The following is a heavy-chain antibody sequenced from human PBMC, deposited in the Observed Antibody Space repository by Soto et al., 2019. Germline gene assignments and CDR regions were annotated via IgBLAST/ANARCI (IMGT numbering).Heavy chain of an antibody. CDR3: GRVGYSSSWYVAFDI. CDR2: INPSGGST. Sequence: ASVKVSFKASGYTFTSYYMHWVRQAPGQGLEWRGIINPSGGSTSYAQKFQGRVTMTRDTSTSTVYMELSSLRSEDTAVYYCGRVGYSSSWYVAFDIWGQGTMVTVSS. CDR1: GYTFTSYY. D-gene: IGHD6-13*01. J-gene: IGHJ3*02. V-gene: IGHV1-46*01.